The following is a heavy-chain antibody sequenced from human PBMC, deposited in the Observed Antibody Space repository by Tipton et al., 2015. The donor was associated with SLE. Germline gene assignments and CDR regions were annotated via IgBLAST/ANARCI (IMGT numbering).Heavy chain of an antibody. V-gene: IGHV1-69*05. CDR2: IIPIFGTA. CDR3: ARALTGPRDFDI. D-gene: IGHD1-20*01. Sequence: QLVQSGAEVKKPGASVKVSCKASGGTFSSYAISWVRQAPGQGFEWMGGIIPIFGTANYAQKFQGRVTITTDESTSTAYMKLSSLRSKDTAVYYCARALTGPRDFDIWGQGTMVTVSS. CDR1: GGTFSSYA. J-gene: IGHJ3*02.